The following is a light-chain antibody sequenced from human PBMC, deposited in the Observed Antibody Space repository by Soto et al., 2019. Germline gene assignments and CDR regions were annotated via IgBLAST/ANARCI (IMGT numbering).Light chain of an antibody. V-gene: IGLV2-14*01. CDR1: SSDVGGYNY. CDR2: DVS. CDR3: SSYTTPRSYV. J-gene: IGLJ1*01. Sequence: QSVLTQPASVSGSPGQSIAISCSGTSSDVGGYNYVSWYQQHPGGVPKLMIYDVSNRPSGISDRFSASKSGNTASLTISRLQAVDEADYYCSSYTTPRSYVCGTGTKVTV.